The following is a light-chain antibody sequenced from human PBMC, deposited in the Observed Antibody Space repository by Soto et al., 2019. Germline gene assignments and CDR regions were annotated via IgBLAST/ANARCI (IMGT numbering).Light chain of an antibody. CDR1: QSVSNTY. CDR3: QQYGSSPLT. J-gene: IGKJ4*01. CDR2: DAS. Sequence: IVLTQSPGTLSLSPGERATLSCRASQSVSNTYLAWYQQKPGQPPRLLIYDASSRATGIPDRFSGSGSGTDFTLTISRLEPEDFAVYYCQQYGSSPLTFGGGTKVEIK. V-gene: IGKV3-20*01.